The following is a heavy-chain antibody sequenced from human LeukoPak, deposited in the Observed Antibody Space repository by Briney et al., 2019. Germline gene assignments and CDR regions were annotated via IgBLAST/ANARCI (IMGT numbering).Heavy chain of an antibody. D-gene: IGHD6-19*01. CDR2: ISYDGSHK. V-gene: IGHV3-30*04. Sequence: GGSLRLSCAASGFTFSGYAIYWVRQAPGKGLEWMAVISYDGSHKYYADSVAGRFTISRDNSRNTVYLQMNNLRAEDTAIYYCARKIMPVGGKGAFDYWGQGTLVTVSS. J-gene: IGHJ4*02. CDR1: GFTFSGYA. CDR3: ARKIMPVGGKGAFDY.